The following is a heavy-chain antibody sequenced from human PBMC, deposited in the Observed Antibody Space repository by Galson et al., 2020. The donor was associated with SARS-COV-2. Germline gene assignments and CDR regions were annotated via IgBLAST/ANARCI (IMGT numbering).Heavy chain of an antibody. CDR3: VRGAEERRIIVVVPYYYTYMEV. Sequence: SETLSLTCAVYGGSLKNYYWTWIRQSPGKGLQWIGEINHSGSTNYDPSLQGRVAMSVDTSKNQFSLRLSSVTAADTAVYYCVRGAEERRIIVVVPYYYTYMEVWGGGTAVTVSS. J-gene: IGHJ6*03. CDR2: INHSGST. D-gene: IGHD2-2*01. CDR1: GGSLKNYY. V-gene: IGHV4-34*01.